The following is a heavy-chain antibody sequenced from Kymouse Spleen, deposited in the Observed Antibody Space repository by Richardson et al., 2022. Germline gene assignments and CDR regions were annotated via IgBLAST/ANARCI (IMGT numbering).Heavy chain of an antibody. CDR2: IYYSGST. CDR3: ARYYYGSGSYSSFDY. Sequence: QVQLQESGPGLVKPSETLSLTCTVSGGSVSSGSYYWSWIRQPPGKGLEWIGYIYYSGSTNYNPSLKSRVTISVDTSKNQFSLKLSSVTAADTAVYYCARYYYGSGSYSSFDYWGQGTLVTVSS. J-gene: IGHJ4*02. CDR1: GGSVSSGSYY. D-gene: IGHD3-10*01. V-gene: IGHV4-61*01.